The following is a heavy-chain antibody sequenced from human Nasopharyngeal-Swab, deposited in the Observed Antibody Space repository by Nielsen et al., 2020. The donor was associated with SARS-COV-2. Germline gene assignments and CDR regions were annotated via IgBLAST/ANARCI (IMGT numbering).Heavy chain of an antibody. CDR2: ISSNGGST. J-gene: IGHJ5*02. CDR1: GFTFSSYA. D-gene: IGHD3-10*01. CDR3: VKPVHITMVRGVMSGPNWFDP. Sequence: GESLKISCSASGFTFSSYAMHWVRQAPGKGLEYVSAISSNGGSTYYADSVKGRFTISRDNSKNTLYPQMSSLRAEDTAVYYCVKPVHITMVRGVMSGPNWFDPWGQGTLVTVSS. V-gene: IGHV3-64D*06.